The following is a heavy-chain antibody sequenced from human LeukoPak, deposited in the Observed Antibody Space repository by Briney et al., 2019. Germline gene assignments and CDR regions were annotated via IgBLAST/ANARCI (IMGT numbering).Heavy chain of an antibody. CDR2: IYYSGST. V-gene: IGHV4-59*12. CDR3: ARAKTHSYSSGWYNWYFDL. J-gene: IGHJ2*01. CDR1: GGSISSYY. D-gene: IGHD6-19*01. Sequence: SETLSLTCTVSGGSISSYYWSWIRQPPGKGLEWIGYIYYSGSTNYNPSLKSRVTISVDTSKNQFSLKLSSVTAADTAVYYCARAKTHSYSSGWYNWYFDLWGRGTLVTVSS.